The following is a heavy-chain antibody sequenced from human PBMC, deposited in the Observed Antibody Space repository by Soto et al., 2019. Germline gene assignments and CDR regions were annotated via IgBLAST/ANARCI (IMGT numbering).Heavy chain of an antibody. J-gene: IGHJ3*02. V-gene: IGHV5-51*01. CDR2: IYPGDSDT. CDR3: ATSNGVYSSSSDAFDI. CDR1: GYSFTSYW. D-gene: IGHD6-6*01. Sequence: GESLKISCKGSGYSFTSYWIGWVRQMPGKGLEWMGIIYPGDSDTRYSPSFQGQVTISAGKSISTAYLQWSSLKASDTAMYYCATSNGVYSSSSDAFDIWGQGTMVTVSS.